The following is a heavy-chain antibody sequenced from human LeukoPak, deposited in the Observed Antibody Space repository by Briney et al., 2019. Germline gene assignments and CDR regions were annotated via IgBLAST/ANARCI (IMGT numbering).Heavy chain of an antibody. CDR1: GGSISIHY. Sequence: PSETLSLTCSVPGGSISIHYWSWIRQPPGKGLEWIGYIYYSGSTKYNPSLKSRVTISVDTSKNQFSLKLSSVTAADTAVYYCARGGTTVTPGLLWFDPWGQGTLVTVSS. D-gene: IGHD4-17*01. CDR2: IYYSGST. J-gene: IGHJ5*02. V-gene: IGHV4-59*11. CDR3: ARGGTTVTPGLLWFDP.